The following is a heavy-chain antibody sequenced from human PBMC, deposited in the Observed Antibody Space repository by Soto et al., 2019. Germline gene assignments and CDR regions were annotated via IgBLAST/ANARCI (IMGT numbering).Heavy chain of an antibody. CDR1: GFTFSSYA. J-gene: IGHJ3*02. V-gene: IGHV3-23*01. CDR2: ISGSGGST. D-gene: IGHD3-10*01. Sequence: EVQLLESGGGLVQPGGSLRLSCAASGFTFSSYAMSWVRQAPGKGLEWVSAISGSGGSTYYADSVKGRFTISRDNSKNTLYLRMNSLRAEDRAVCYCARGGVPAALDIWGEGTMVPVSS. CDR3: ARGGVPAALDI.